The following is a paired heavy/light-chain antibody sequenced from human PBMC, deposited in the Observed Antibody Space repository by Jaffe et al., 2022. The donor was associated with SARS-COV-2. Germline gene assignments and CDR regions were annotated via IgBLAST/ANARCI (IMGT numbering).Heavy chain of an antibody. CDR1: DGSIGNHY. V-gene: IGHV4-59*11. CDR2: IHYSGRT. D-gene: IGHD3-22*01. Sequence: QVQLQESGPGLVKPSETLSLTCSVSDGSIGNHYWSWIRQPPGKGLEWIGYIHYSGRTKYNPSLKSRVTISLDTSKNQFSLRLRSVTAADTAVYYCAREGSYDSNGYWHGLDVWGQGTTVTVSS. CDR3: AREGSYDSNGYWHGLDV. J-gene: IGHJ6*02.
Light chain of an antibody. CDR2: NSN. CDR1: SSNIGSNT. CDR3: AAWDDILNFRL. Sequence: QSLLTQPPSASGTPGQRVTISCSGSSSNIGSNTVNWYQQVPGTAPKVLIYNSNLRPSGVPDRFSGSKSGTSASLAISGLQSEDEAVYYCAAWDDILNFRLFGGGTKLTVL. J-gene: IGLJ3*02. V-gene: IGLV1-44*01.